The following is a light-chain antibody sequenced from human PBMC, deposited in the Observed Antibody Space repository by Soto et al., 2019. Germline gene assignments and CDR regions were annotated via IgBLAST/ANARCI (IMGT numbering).Light chain of an antibody. CDR2: EVN. CDR1: SSDVGGYNY. Sequence: QSVLTQPPSASGSPGQSVAISCTGTSSDVGGYNYVSWYQQNPDKVPELIIYEVNKRPSGVPDRFSGSKSSNTAPLTVSGLQAEDEADYYCTSYAGGNNVFGTGTKVTVL. CDR3: TSYAGGNNV. V-gene: IGLV2-8*01. J-gene: IGLJ1*01.